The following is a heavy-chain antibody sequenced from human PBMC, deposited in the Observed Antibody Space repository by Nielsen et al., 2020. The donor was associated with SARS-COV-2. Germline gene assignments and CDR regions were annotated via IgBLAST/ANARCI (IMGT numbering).Heavy chain of an antibody. V-gene: IGHV1-18*01. CDR3: ARPYGDYENVFDI. J-gene: IGHJ3*02. D-gene: IGHD4-17*01. CDR2: IRTYDENT. Sequence: ASVKVSCKACGYTFTCHGINWVRQAPGQGLEWVGWIRTYDENTSHAQKFQGRVTMTTDTSTNTAYMELRSLKSDDTAVYYCARPYGDYENVFDIWGQGTMVTVSS. CDR1: GYTFTCHG.